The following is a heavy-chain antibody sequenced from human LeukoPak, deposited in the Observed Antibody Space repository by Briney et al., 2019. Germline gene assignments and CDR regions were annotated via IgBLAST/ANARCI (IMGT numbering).Heavy chain of an antibody. CDR2: MNPNSGNT. CDR3: ARIRSQGSGSYYNGHYYMDV. J-gene: IGHJ6*03. D-gene: IGHD3-10*01. Sequence: ASVKVSCKASGYTFTSYDINWVRQATGQGLEWMGWMNPNSGNTGYAQKFQGRVTMTRNTSISTAYMELSSLRSEDTAVYYCARIRSQGSGSYYNGHYYMDVWGQGTTVTVSS. CDR1: GYTFTSYD. V-gene: IGHV1-8*01.